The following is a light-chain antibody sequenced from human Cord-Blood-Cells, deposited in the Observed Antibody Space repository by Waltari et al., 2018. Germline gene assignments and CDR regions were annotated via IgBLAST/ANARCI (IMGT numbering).Light chain of an antibody. Sequence: EIVMMQSPATLSVSPGERATLSCRSSQSVSSNLDWYQQKPGQAPKLLIYGASPRATGIPARFSGSGTCTEFTHTSRSLQSEDFAVYYWQKYNNWPPYTFGQGTKLEIK. CDR3: QKYNNWPPYT. CDR2: GAS. V-gene: IGKV3-15*01. CDR1: QSVSSN. J-gene: IGKJ2*01.